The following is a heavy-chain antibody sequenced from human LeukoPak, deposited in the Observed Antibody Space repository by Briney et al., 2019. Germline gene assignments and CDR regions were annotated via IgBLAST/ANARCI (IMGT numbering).Heavy chain of an antibody. Sequence: GGSLRLSCAASGFTVSNNYMSWVRQAPGKGLEWVSVIYAGGSTYYADSVKGRFTISRDNSKNTLYLQVNSLRAEDTAVYYCARDWSHRCFDYWGQGTLVTVSS. CDR3: ARDWSHRCFDY. D-gene: IGHD3-3*01. J-gene: IGHJ4*02. V-gene: IGHV3-53*01. CDR2: IYAGGST. CDR1: GFTVSNNY.